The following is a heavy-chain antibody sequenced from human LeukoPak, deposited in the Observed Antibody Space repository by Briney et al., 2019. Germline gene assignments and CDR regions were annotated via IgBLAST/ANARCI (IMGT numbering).Heavy chain of an antibody. CDR3: ARHGSTYALRN. Sequence: HSETLSLTCTVSGGSINSYYWSWIRQPPRKGLEWIGYIYYSGSTNYNPSLKSRVTISVDTSKNQFSLKLSSVTAADTAVYYCARHGSTYALRNWGQGTLVTVSS. V-gene: IGHV4-59*08. D-gene: IGHD2-2*01. CDR2: IYYSGST. CDR1: GGSINSYY. J-gene: IGHJ4*02.